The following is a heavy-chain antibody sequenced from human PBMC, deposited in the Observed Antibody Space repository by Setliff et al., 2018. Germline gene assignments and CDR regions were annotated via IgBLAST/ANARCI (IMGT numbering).Heavy chain of an antibody. V-gene: IGHV3-30*04. CDR2: ISYDGSTK. CDR3: ARPLSSSWYVGLDS. Sequence: SCAASGFTFSNYAMHWVRQAPGKGLEWVAVISYDGSTKYYTDSVKGRFTISTDTSKSTLYLQMNSLRTEDTAVYYCARPLSSSWYVGLDSWGQGTLVTVSS. CDR1: GFTFSNYA. D-gene: IGHD6-13*01. J-gene: IGHJ4*02.